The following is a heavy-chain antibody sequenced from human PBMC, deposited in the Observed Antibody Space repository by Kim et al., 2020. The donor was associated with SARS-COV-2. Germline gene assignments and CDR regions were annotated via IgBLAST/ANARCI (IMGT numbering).Heavy chain of an antibody. D-gene: IGHD3-16*01. CDR2: T. CDR3: ARGGGRDAFDI. Sequence: TYYSDSVKGRFTISRDNSKNTLYLQMNSLRAEETAVYYCARGGGRDAFDIWGQGTMVTVSS. J-gene: IGHJ3*02. V-gene: IGHV3-53*01.